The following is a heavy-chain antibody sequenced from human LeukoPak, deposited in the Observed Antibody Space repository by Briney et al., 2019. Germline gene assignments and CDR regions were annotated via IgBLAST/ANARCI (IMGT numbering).Heavy chain of an antibody. J-gene: IGHJ4*02. Sequence: SETLSLTCAVYGGSFSGYYWSWIRQPPGKGLEWIGEINHSGSTNYNPSLKSRVTISVDTSKNQFSLKLSSVTAADTAVYYCARGRGNLSSSTYFDYWGQGTLVTVSS. CDR3: ARGRGNLSSSTYFDY. D-gene: IGHD6-6*01. V-gene: IGHV4-34*01. CDR2: INHSGST. CDR1: GGSFSGYY.